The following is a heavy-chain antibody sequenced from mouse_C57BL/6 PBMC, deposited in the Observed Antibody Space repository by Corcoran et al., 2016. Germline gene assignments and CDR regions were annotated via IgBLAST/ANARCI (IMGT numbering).Heavy chain of an antibody. CDR3: ARPYGSSHGAMDY. CDR2: IYPGDGDT. D-gene: IGHD1-1*01. CDR1: GYAFSSYW. J-gene: IGHJ4*01. V-gene: IGHV1-80*01. Sequence: QVQLQQSGAELVKPGASVKISCKASGYAFSSYWMNWVQQRPGKGLEWIGQIYPGDGDTNYNGKFKGKATLTADKSSSTAYMQLSSLTSEDSAVYFCARPYGSSHGAMDYWGQGTAVTVSA.